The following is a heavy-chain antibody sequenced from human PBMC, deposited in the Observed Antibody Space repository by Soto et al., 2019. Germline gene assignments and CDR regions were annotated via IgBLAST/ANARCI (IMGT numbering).Heavy chain of an antibody. J-gene: IGHJ3*02. CDR1: GFTFSRHW. Sequence: GGSLRLSXAASGFTFSRHWMHWVRQAPGKGLVWVSRMNSDGSSRSYADSVKGRFTISRDNAKNTLYLQMNSLRAEDTAVYYCARDVYYYDSSGYSGDAFDIWGQGTMVTVSS. V-gene: IGHV3-74*01. CDR2: MNSDGSSR. D-gene: IGHD3-22*01. CDR3: ARDVYYYDSSGYSGDAFDI.